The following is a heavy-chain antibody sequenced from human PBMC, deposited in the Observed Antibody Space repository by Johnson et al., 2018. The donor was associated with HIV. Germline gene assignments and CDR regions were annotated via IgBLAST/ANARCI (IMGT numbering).Heavy chain of an antibody. CDR2: ISGSGGST. V-gene: IGHV3-23*04. D-gene: IGHD5-24*01. J-gene: IGHJ3*02. Sequence: EVQLVESGGGLVQPGGSLRLSCAGSGFTFSSYAMSWVRQAPGKGLEWVSTISGSGGSTYHADSVKGRFTISRDNSNNTRYVQMKSLKAEDTAVYYCAKDIYGYDAFDIWGQGTMVTVSS. CDR1: GFTFSSYA. CDR3: AKDIYGYDAFDI.